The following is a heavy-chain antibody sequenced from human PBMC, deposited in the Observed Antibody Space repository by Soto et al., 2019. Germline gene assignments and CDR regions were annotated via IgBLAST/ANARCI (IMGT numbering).Heavy chain of an antibody. D-gene: IGHD1-26*01. CDR2: IIPIFGTA. Sequence: ASVKVSCKASGGTFSSYAISWLRQAPGQGLEWMGGIIPIFGTANYAQKFQGRVTITADESTSTAYMELSSLRSEDTAVYYCARDHLKYSGSYKRLDYWGQGTLVTVSS. CDR1: GGTFSSYA. V-gene: IGHV1-69*13. J-gene: IGHJ4*02. CDR3: ARDHLKYSGSYKRLDY.